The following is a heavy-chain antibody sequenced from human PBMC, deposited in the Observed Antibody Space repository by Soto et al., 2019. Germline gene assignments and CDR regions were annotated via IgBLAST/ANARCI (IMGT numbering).Heavy chain of an antibody. CDR3: ARVGPWVPYYYDSSPYTFENWFDP. CDR1: GGPITSYH. CDR2: TSYTGNT. V-gene: IGHV4-59*01. Sequence: LSLTCIVSGGPITSYHWSWIRQFPGKGLEWIAYTSYTGNTNYNPSLKSRVTTSMDTPKNQLSLKLTSMTAADTAVYYCARVGPWVPYYYDSSPYTFENWFDPWGQGTLVTV. J-gene: IGHJ5*02. D-gene: IGHD3-22*01.